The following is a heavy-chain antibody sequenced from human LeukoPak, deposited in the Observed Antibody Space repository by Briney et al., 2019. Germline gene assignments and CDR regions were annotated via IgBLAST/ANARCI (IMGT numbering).Heavy chain of an antibody. D-gene: IGHD3-3*01. CDR2: ISYDGSNK. CDR1: GFTFSSYG. CDR3: AKDHYDFSGRGYYYYGMDV. J-gene: IGHJ6*02. V-gene: IGHV3-30*18. Sequence: GRSLRLSCAASGFTFSSYGMHWVRQAPGKGLEWVAVISYDGSNKYYADSVKGRFTISRDNSKNTLYLQMNSLRAEDTAVYYCAKDHYDFSGRGYYYYGMDVWGQGTTVTVSS.